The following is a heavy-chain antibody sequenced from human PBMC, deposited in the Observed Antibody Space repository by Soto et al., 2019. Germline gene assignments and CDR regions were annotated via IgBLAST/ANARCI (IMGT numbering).Heavy chain of an antibody. Sequence: GGSLRLSCAASGFTFSSYSMNWVRQAPGKGLEWVSSISSSSSYIYYADSVKGRFTISRDNAKNSLYLQMNSLRAEDTAVYYCARDLPATAIPGSFDYWGQGTLVTVSS. D-gene: IGHD2-2*02. CDR1: GFTFSSYS. CDR2: ISSSSSYI. CDR3: ARDLPATAIPGSFDY. V-gene: IGHV3-21*01. J-gene: IGHJ4*02.